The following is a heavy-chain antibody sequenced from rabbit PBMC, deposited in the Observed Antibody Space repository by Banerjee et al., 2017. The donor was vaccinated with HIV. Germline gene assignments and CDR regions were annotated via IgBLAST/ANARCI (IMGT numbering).Heavy chain of an antibody. CDR3: VRNSGWGVSYFTL. CDR1: GVSFNDKDV. Sequence: QEQLEESGGGLVKPEGSLTLTCKASGVSFNDKDVMCWVRQAPGKGLEWIGYIDPIFGGTYDASWVKGRFTISSHNAQNTLFLQLNSLTVADTATYFCVRNSGWGVSYFTLWGQGTLVTVS. V-gene: IGHV1S45*01. CDR2: IDPIFGGT. D-gene: IGHD4-1*01. J-gene: IGHJ4*01.